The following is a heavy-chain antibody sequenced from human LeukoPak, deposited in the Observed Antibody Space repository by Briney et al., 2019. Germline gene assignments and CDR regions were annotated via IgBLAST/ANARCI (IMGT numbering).Heavy chain of an antibody. V-gene: IGHV4-59*02. Sequence: SETLSLTCTVSGGSVSPYFWRWVRQPPGKGLQWIGHIYADGRTKYNPSLESRGAFSVDTSKNQFSLTLKSVTPADTAVYYCASGRNDYADHASDFWGQGTLATVS. J-gene: IGHJ1*01. D-gene: IGHD4-17*01. CDR2: IYADGRT. CDR1: GGSVSPYF. CDR3: ASGRNDYADHASDF.